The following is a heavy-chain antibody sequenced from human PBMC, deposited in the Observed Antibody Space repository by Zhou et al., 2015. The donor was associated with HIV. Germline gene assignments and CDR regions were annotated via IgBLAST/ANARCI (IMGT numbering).Heavy chain of an antibody. D-gene: IGHD2-21*02. CDR2: INPNSGGT. V-gene: IGHV1-2*02. Sequence: QVQLVQSGAEVKKPGASVKVSCKASGYTFTGYYMHWVRQAPGQGLEWMGWINPNSGGTNYAQKFQGRVTMTRDTSISTAYMELSRLRSDDTAVYYCAREPAYCGGDCPMGYWGQGTLVTVSS. CDR1: GYTFTGYY. CDR3: AREPAYCGGDCPMGY. J-gene: IGHJ4*02.